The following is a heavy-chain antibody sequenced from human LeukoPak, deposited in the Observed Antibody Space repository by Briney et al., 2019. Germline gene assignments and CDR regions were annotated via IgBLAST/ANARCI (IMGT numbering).Heavy chain of an antibody. CDR3: AKDRAPAAGDDAFDI. D-gene: IGHD2-2*01. V-gene: IGHV3-74*03. Sequence: GGSLRLSCAASGFTFSNTWMHWVRQAPGKGLVWVSRIHSDGISTTYADSVKGRFTISRDNSKNTLYLQMNSLRAEDTAVYYCAKDRAPAAGDDAFDIWGQGTMVTVSS. J-gene: IGHJ3*02. CDR2: IHSDGIST. CDR1: GFTFSNTW.